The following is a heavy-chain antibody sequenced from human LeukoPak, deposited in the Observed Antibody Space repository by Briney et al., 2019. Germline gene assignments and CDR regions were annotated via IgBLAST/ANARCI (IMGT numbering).Heavy chain of an antibody. J-gene: IGHJ4*02. CDR3: ARQDGGGYCSGGSCSYQYYFDY. CDR2: ISSSSSYI. CDR1: GFTFSSYS. V-gene: IGHV3-21*01. D-gene: IGHD2-15*01. Sequence: GGSLRLSCAASGFTFSSYSMNWVRQAPGKGLEWVSSISSSSSYIYYADSVEGRFTISRDNAKNSLYLQMNSLRAEDTAVYYCARQDGGGYCSGGSCSYQYYFDYWGQGTLVTVSS.